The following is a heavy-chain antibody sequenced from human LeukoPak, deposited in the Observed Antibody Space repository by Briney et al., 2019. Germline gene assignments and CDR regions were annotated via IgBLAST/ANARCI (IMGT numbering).Heavy chain of an antibody. J-gene: IGHJ4*02. CDR3: AKDLALMHYYDSSDY. V-gene: IGHV3-23*01. Sequence: GGSLRLSCAASGFTFKNYAMYWVRQAPGKGQEWVSAISGSGGSTYYADSVKGRFTISRDNSKNTLYLQMNSLRAEDTAVYYCAKDLALMHYYDSSDYWGQGTLVTVSS. CDR1: GFTFKNYA. D-gene: IGHD3-22*01. CDR2: ISGSGGST.